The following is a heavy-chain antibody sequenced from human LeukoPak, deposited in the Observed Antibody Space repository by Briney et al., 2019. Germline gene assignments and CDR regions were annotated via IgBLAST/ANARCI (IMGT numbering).Heavy chain of an antibody. V-gene: IGHV1-46*01. Sequence: ASVTVSCKASGYIFTSYCMYWVRQAPGQGLEWMGISNPSGGSTSYAQKFQGRVTMTRDTSTSTVYMELSSLRSEDTAVYYCARGSGYGDPPFDYWGQGTLVTVSS. CDR2: SNPSGGST. J-gene: IGHJ4*02. D-gene: IGHD4-17*01. CDR3: ARGSGYGDPPFDY. CDR1: GYIFTSYC.